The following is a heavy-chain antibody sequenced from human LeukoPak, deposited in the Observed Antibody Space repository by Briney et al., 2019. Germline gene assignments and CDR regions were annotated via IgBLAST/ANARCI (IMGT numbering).Heavy chain of an antibody. CDR3: AKGQGDQQLVLYYFYHGMDV. V-gene: IGHV3-23*01. CDR1: GFTFSSYA. D-gene: IGHD6-13*01. CDR2: ISGSGGST. J-gene: IGHJ6*02. Sequence: GGSLRLSCAASGFTFSSYAMSWVRQAPGKGLEWVSAISGSGGSTYYADSVKGRFTISRDNSKNTLYLQTNSLRAEDTAVYYCAKGQGDQQLVLYYFYHGMDVWGQGTTVIVSS.